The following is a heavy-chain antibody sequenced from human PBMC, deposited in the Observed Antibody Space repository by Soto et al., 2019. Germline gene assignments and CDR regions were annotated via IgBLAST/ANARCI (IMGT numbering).Heavy chain of an antibody. CDR1: GGSFSGYY. J-gene: IGHJ4*02. D-gene: IGHD2-21*01. CDR3: ARAPHNDY. V-gene: IGHV4-34*01. Sequence: SETLSLTCAVYGGSFSGYYWSWIRQPPGKGLEWIGEINHSGSTNYNPSLKSRVTISVDTSKNQFSLKLSSVAAADTAVYYCARAPHNDYWGQGTLVTVSS. CDR2: INHSGST.